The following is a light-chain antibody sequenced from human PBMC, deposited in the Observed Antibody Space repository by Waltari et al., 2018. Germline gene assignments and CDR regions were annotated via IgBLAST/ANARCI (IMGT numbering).Light chain of an antibody. CDR3: YSSDSTGLRV. CDR1: ELPRKY. CDR2: EDT. J-gene: IGLJ1*01. Sequence: SYELTQPPSVSVSPGQTARITCSGHELPRKYAYWFQQKSGQAPRLVKYEDTKRPSGTPGGFSGSSSGTVATLTITGAQVDDEADYYCYSSDSTGLRVFGGGTTVVVL. V-gene: IGLV3-10*01.